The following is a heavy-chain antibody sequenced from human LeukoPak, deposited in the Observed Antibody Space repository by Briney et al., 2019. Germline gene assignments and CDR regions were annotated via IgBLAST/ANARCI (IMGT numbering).Heavy chain of an antibody. CDR3: AKVSVLRERFGELLSNYFDY. CDR2: ISYDGSNK. V-gene: IGHV3-30*18. CDR1: GFTFSSYG. J-gene: IGHJ4*02. D-gene: IGHD3-10*01. Sequence: GGSLRLSCAASGFTFSSYGMHWVRQAPGKGLEWVAVISYDGSNKYYADSVKGRFTISRDNSKNTLYLQMNSLRAEDTAVYYCAKVSVLRERFGELLSNYFDYWGQGTLVTVSS.